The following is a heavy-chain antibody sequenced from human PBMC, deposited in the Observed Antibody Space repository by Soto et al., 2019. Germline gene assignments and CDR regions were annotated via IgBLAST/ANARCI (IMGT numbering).Heavy chain of an antibody. D-gene: IGHD3-10*01. CDR3: ARDLSGSGD. CDR1: GFAFSSYA. Sequence: QVQLVESRGGVVQPGRSLRLSCAASGFAFSSYAMHWVRQAPGKGLEWVAVISYDGSNKYYADSVKGRFTISRNNSKNTLYLQMNSLRAEDTAVYYCARDLSGSGDRGQGTLVTVSS. CDR2: ISYDGSNK. J-gene: IGHJ4*02. V-gene: IGHV3-30-3*01.